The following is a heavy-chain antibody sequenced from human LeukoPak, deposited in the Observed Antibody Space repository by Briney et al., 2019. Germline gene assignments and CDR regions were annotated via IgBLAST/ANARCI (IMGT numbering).Heavy chain of an antibody. CDR2: IIPIFGTA. Sequence: SVKVSCKASGYTFTSYGISWVRQAPGQGLEWMGRIIPIFGTADYAQKFQGRVTITTDESTSTAYMELSSLRSEDTAVYYCARTDIVVVPAAMGNWFDPWGQGTLVTVSS. D-gene: IGHD2-2*01. CDR1: GYTFTSYG. J-gene: IGHJ5*02. V-gene: IGHV1-69*05. CDR3: ARTDIVVVPAAMGNWFDP.